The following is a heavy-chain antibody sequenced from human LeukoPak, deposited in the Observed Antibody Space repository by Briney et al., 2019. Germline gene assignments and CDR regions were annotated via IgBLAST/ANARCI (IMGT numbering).Heavy chain of an antibody. V-gene: IGHV3-21*01. CDR1: GFTFSSYS. J-gene: IGHJ4*02. CDR2: ISSSSSYI. D-gene: IGHD5-12*01. Sequence: PGRSLRLSCAASGFTFSSYSMNWVRQAPGKGLEWVSSISSSSSYIYYADSVKGRFTISRDNAKNSLYLQMNSLRAEDTAVYYCAREGYDSGLGNDYWGQGTLVTVSS. CDR3: AREGYDSGLGNDY.